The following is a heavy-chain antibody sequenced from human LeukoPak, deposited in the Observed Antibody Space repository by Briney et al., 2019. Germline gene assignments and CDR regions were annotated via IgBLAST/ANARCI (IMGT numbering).Heavy chain of an antibody. D-gene: IGHD3-10*02. CDR1: GFNFHSYT. Sequence: PGGSLRLTCATSGFNFHSYTIHWVRQAPGKGLEWVSLAGWAGGTTYYSDSVRGRFTISRDSGRNSVYLQMNSLTTDDTAFYFCAKELDTMFFDYWGQGALVTVSS. J-gene: IGHJ4*02. CDR3: AKELDTMFFDY. CDR2: AGWAGGTT. V-gene: IGHV3-43*01.